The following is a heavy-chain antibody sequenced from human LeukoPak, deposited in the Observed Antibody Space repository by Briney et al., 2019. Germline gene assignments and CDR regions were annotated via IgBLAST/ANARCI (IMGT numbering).Heavy chain of an antibody. V-gene: IGHV3-30*04. D-gene: IGHD3-10*01. CDR2: ISDNGSNR. CDR1: GFSFNSYT. CDR3: ARGGDSYVSGSYYAYFDY. J-gene: IGHJ4*02. Sequence: GGSLRLSCAASGFSFNSYTMHWVRQAPGKGLEWVSLISDNGSNRFYADSVKGRFSISRDNSKNTVFLQMNSLRPEDTAVYFCARGGDSYVSGSYYAYFDYWGQGARVTVSS.